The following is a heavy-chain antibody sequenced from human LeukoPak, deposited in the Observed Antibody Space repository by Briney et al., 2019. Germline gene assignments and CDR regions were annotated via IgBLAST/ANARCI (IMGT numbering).Heavy chain of an antibody. J-gene: IGHJ4*02. V-gene: IGHV4-39*07. CDR3: AKYSGYKLGFN. CDR1: GASISSSNYY. CDR2: IYSSGNT. Sequence: PSETLSLTCAVSGASISSSNYYWGWVRQSPGKGLEWIGNIYSSGNTYYNPSLNSRVTISVDTSKNQFSLKLSSVTAADTAVYYCAKYSGYKLGFNWGQGTLVTVSS. D-gene: IGHD2-21*01.